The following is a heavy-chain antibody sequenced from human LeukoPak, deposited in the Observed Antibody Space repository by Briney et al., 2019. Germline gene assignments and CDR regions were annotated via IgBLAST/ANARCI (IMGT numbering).Heavy chain of an antibody. CDR1: GGSISSGDYY. CDR2: IYYGGST. V-gene: IGHV4-30-4*01. Sequence: SETLSLTCTVSGGSISSGDYYWSWIRQPPGKGLEWIGYIYYGGSTYYNPSLKSRVTISVDTSKNQFSLKLSSVTAADTAVYYCARVPYYYGSGSYFDYWGQGTLVTVSS. D-gene: IGHD3-10*01. CDR3: ARVPYYYGSGSYFDY. J-gene: IGHJ4*02.